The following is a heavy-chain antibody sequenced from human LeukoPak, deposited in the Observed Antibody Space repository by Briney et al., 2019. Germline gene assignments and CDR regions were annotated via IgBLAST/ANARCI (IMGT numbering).Heavy chain of an antibody. D-gene: IGHD1-1*01. J-gene: IGHJ4*02. Sequence: GGSLRLSCAASGFTFSSYSMNWVRQAPGKGLEWVSYISSSSSTIYYADSVQGRFTIYRDNAKNSLYLEMNSLRAEDTGVYYCAREARGRGVYNSFDYWGQGNLVPVSS. CDR3: AREARGRGVYNSFDY. V-gene: IGHV3-48*01. CDR1: GFTFSSYS. CDR2: ISSSSSTI.